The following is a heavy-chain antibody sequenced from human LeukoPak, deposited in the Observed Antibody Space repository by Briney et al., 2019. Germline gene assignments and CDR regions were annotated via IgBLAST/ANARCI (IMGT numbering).Heavy chain of an antibody. J-gene: IGHJ6*02. V-gene: IGHV3-21*01. CDR2: ISSSSSYI. CDR3: ARDSRVSGTPPYYYYGMDV. Sequence: GGSLRLSCAASGFTFSSYSMNWVRQAPGKGLEWVSSISSSSSYIYYADSVKGRFTISRDNAKNSLYLQMNSLRAEDTAVYYCARDSRVSGTPPYYYYGMDVWGQGTTVTVSS. CDR1: GFTFSSYS. D-gene: IGHD6-13*01.